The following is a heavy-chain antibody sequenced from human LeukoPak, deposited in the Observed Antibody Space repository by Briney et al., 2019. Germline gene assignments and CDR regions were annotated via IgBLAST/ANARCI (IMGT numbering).Heavy chain of an antibody. V-gene: IGHV1-18*01. Sequence: GASVKVSCKASGYTFTSYGISWVRQAPGQGLEWMGWISAYNGNTNYAQKLQGRVTMTRDMSTSTVYMELSSLRSEDTAVYYCAREYCSGGSCHQSDAFDIWGQGTMVTVSS. CDR2: ISAYNGNT. J-gene: IGHJ3*02. D-gene: IGHD2-15*01. CDR3: AREYCSGGSCHQSDAFDI. CDR1: GYTFTSYG.